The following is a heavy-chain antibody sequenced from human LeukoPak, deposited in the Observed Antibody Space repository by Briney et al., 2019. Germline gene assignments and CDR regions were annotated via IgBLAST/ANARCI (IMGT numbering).Heavy chain of an antibody. J-gene: IGHJ4*02. CDR1: GGSISNYY. V-gene: IGHV4-59*01. Sequence: PSETLSLTCTVSGGSISNYYWNWIRQPPGKGLEWIGYIYYPGNTNYNPSLKSRVTISVDTSKNQFSLKLSSVTAADTAVYYCARDRLQLQLWGQGTLVTVSS. D-gene: IGHD1-1*01. CDR3: ARDRLQLQL. CDR2: IYYPGNT.